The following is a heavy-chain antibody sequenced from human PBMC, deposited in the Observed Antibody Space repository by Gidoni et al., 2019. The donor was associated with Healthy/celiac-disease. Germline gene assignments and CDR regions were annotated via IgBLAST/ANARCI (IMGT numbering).Heavy chain of an antibody. CDR1: GGSIRSGDYS. J-gene: IGHJ2*01. D-gene: IGHD2-21*01. CDR3: ARDCCGGYFDL. CDR2: IYHSGNT. Sequence: QLQLQESGSGLVKPSQTLSLTCAVSGGSIRSGDYSWSWSRQPPGKGLEWIGYIYHSGNTYYNPSLKSRVTISVDRSKNQFSLKLSSVTAADTAVYYCARDCCGGYFDLWGRGTLVTVSS. V-gene: IGHV4-30-2*01.